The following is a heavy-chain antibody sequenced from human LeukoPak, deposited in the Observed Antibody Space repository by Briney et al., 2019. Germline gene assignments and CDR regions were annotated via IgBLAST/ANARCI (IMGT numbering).Heavy chain of an antibody. Sequence: SETLSLTCAVSGGSISSYYWSWIRQPPGKGLEWIGYIFYSGSTNYSPSLKSRVTISLDTSKSQFSLKLSSVTAADTAVYFCARHLRSYGPFDYWGQGTLVTVSS. CDR3: ARHLRSYGPFDY. J-gene: IGHJ4*02. V-gene: IGHV4-59*08. CDR1: GGSISSYY. D-gene: IGHD5-18*01. CDR2: IFYSGST.